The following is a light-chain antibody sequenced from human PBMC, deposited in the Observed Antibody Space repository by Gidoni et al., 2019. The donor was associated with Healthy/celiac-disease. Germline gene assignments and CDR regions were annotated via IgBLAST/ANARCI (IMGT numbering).Light chain of an antibody. CDR3: QAWDSSTHVL. J-gene: IGLJ2*01. CDR1: KLGDKY. Sequence: SYELTQPPSVSVSPGQTASITCSGDKLGDKYACWYQQKPGQSPVLVIYQDNNRPSGIPERFSGSNSGNTATLTISGTQPMDEADYYCQAWDSSTHVLFGGGTKLTVL. V-gene: IGLV3-1*01. CDR2: QDN.